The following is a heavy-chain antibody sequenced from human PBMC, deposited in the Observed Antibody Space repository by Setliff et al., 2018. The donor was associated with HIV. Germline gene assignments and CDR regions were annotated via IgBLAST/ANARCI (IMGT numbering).Heavy chain of an antibody. V-gene: IGHV3-66*02. Sequence: GGSLRLSCAASGFTVSSNYMSWVRQAPGKGLEWVSVIYGGGTTHYADSVKGRFTISRDNSKNTVYLQMNSLRVEGTAVYYCARELYREWDYWGQGTLVTVSS. J-gene: IGHJ4*02. CDR1: GFTVSSNY. D-gene: IGHD3-10*01. CDR2: IYGGGTT. CDR3: ARELYREWDY.